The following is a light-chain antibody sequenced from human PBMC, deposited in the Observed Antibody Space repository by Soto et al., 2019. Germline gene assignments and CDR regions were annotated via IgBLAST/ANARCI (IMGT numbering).Light chain of an antibody. CDR2: DAS. CDR1: QSVSTN. V-gene: IGKV3-11*01. Sequence: EIVLTQSPATLSLSPGERATLSCRDSQSVSTNLAWYQQKPGQAPRVLIYDASDRATGIPARFSGSVSGTDFTLTISSLEPEDFAVYYCQQRGDWLLYAVGQGTKLEIK. J-gene: IGKJ2*01. CDR3: QQRGDWLLYA.